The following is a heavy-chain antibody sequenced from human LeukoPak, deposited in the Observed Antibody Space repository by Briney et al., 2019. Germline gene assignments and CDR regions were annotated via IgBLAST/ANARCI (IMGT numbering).Heavy chain of an antibody. V-gene: IGHV1-46*01. Sequence: ASVKVSCTASGYTFTSYYMHWVRQAPGQGLEWMGIINPSGGSTSYAQKFQGRVTMTRDTSTSTVYMGLSSLRSEDTAVYYCARGSSPYWGVDYWGQGTLVTVSS. CDR2: INPSGGST. CDR3: ARGSSPYWGVDY. CDR1: GYTFTSYY. J-gene: IGHJ4*02. D-gene: IGHD2-2*01.